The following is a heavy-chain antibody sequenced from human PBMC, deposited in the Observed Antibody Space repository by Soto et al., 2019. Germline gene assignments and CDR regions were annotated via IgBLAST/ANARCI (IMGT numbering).Heavy chain of an antibody. D-gene: IGHD3-10*02. CDR1: GFSLSTSGVG. CDR2: IYWDEDK. CDR3: AHVFTSLAPFDS. V-gene: IGHV2-5*02. Sequence: QITLKESGPTLVKPTQTLTLTCTFSGFSLSTSGVGVGWIRQPPGKALEWLGFIYWDEDKRYSPSLKSRLTSAKDTSKSQVFLTMTNMDPVDTATYYCAHVFTSLAPFDSWGQGTLVTVSA. J-gene: IGHJ4*02.